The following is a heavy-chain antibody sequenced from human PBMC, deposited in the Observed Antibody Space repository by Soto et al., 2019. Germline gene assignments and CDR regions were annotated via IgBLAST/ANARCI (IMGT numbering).Heavy chain of an antibody. Sequence: GGSLRLSCAASGFTFSSYGMHWVRQAPGKGLEWVAVISYDGSNKYYADSVKGRFTISRDNSKNTLYLQMNSLRAEDTAVYYCAKLYYYDSSGYYTDAFGIWGQGTMVTVSS. V-gene: IGHV3-30*18. CDR3: AKLYYYDSSGYYTDAFGI. D-gene: IGHD3-22*01. J-gene: IGHJ3*02. CDR1: GFTFSSYG. CDR2: ISYDGSNK.